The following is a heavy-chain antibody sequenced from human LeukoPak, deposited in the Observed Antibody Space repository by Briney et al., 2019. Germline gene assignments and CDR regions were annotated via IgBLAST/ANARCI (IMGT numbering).Heavy chain of an antibody. V-gene: IGHV4-34*01. D-gene: IGHD2-2*01. J-gene: IGHJ6*02. CDR1: GGSFSGYY. Sequence: SEALSLTCAVYGGSFSGYYWSWIRQPPGKGLEWIGEINHSGSTNYNPSLKSRVTISVDTSKNQFSLKLSSVTAADTAVYYCARARIVVVPINYGTDVWGQGTTVTVSS. CDR3: ARARIVVVPINYGTDV. CDR2: INHSGST.